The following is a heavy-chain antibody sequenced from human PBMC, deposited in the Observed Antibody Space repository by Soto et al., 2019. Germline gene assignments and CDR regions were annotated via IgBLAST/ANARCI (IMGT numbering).Heavy chain of an antibody. J-gene: IGHJ3*02. D-gene: IGHD6-19*01. CDR3: ASPLAGTGAFDI. CDR1: GGTFSSYT. Sequence: VASVKVSCKASGGTFSSYTISWVRQAPGQGLEWMGRIIPILGIANYAQKFQGRVTITADKSTSTAYMELSSLRSEDTAVYYCASPLAGTGAFDIWGQGTMVTVSS. CDR2: IIPILGIA. V-gene: IGHV1-69*02.